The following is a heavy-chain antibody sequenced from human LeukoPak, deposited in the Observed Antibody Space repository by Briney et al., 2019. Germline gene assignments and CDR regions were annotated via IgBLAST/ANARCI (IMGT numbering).Heavy chain of an antibody. Sequence: GGSLRLSCAASGFAFSTYGMHWVRQAPGKGLEWVAVISYDGSNKYYADSVKGRFTISRDNSKNTLYLQMNSLRAEDTAVYYCAKIWISGGWTIDYWGQGTLVTVSS. D-gene: IGHD6-19*01. V-gene: IGHV3-30*18. CDR2: ISYDGSNK. CDR3: AKIWISGGWTIDY. J-gene: IGHJ4*02. CDR1: GFAFSTYG.